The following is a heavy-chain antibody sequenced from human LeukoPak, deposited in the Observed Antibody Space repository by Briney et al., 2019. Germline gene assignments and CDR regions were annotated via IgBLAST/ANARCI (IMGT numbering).Heavy chain of an antibody. D-gene: IGHD3-3*01. CDR3: ARIRFLEWFDAFDI. CDR1: GYTFNSYD. Sequence: ASVKVSCKASGYTFNSYDINWVRQAPGQGLEWMGWMNPNSGNTGYAQKFQGRVTITRNTSISTAYMELSSLRSEDTAVYYCARIRFLEWFDAFDIWGQGTMVTVSS. V-gene: IGHV1-8*03. CDR2: MNPNSGNT. J-gene: IGHJ3*02.